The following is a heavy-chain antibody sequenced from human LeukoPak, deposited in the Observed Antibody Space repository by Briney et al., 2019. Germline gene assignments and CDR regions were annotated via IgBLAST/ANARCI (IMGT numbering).Heavy chain of an antibody. CDR2: ISWDGGRT. Sequence: GGSLRLSCAASGFTFDDYVMHWVRQAPGKGLEWVSVISWDGGRTYYADSVRGRFTISRDNSKNSLYLQMNSLRVEDTALYHCAKGYSSNWYAPSHYWGQGTLVTVSS. CDR1: GFTFDDYV. V-gene: IGHV3-43D*03. D-gene: IGHD6-13*01. J-gene: IGHJ4*02. CDR3: AKGYSSNWYAPSHY.